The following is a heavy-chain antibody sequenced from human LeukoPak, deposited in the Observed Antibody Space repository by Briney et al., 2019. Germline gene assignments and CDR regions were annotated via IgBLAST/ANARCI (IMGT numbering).Heavy chain of an antibody. Sequence: GRSLRLSCAASGFTFSSYGMHWVRQAPGKGLEWVAVIWYDGSKKYYADSVKGRFTISRDNPKNALYLQMNSLRAEDTAVYYCARDLAAAGTSRQPTTSAYWGQGTLVTVSS. J-gene: IGHJ4*02. CDR1: GFTFSSYG. D-gene: IGHD6-13*01. CDR3: ARDLAAAGTSRQPTTSAY. V-gene: IGHV3-33*01. CDR2: IWYDGSKK.